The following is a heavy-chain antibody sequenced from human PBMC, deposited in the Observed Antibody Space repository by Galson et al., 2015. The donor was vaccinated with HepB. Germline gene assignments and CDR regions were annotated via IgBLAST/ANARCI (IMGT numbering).Heavy chain of an antibody. Sequence: SLRLSCAASGFTFSSYGMHWVRQAPGKGLEWVAVISYDGSNKYYADSVKGRFTISRDNSKNTLYLQMNSLRAEDTAVYYCAKGSNIDYWGQGTLVTISS. D-gene: IGHD2-15*01. J-gene: IGHJ4*02. CDR1: GFTFSSYG. CDR2: ISYDGSNK. CDR3: AKGSNIDY. V-gene: IGHV3-30*18.